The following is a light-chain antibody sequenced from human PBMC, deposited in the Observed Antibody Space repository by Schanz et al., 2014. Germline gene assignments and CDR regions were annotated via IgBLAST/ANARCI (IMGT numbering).Light chain of an antibody. Sequence: QSALTQPPSVSGSPGQSVTISCTGTSSDVGSYNRVSWYQQPPGTAPKLMIYDVTNRPSGVPDRFSGSKSGSTASLTISGLRAEDEADYYCSSYTSSSTWVFGGGTKLTVL. CDR2: DVT. V-gene: IGLV2-18*02. J-gene: IGLJ3*02. CDR1: SSDVGSYNR. CDR3: SSYTSSSTWV.